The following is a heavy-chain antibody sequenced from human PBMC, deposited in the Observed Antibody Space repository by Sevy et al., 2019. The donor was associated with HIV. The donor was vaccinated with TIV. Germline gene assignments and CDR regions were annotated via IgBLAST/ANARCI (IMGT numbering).Heavy chain of an antibody. V-gene: IGHV3-49*04. D-gene: IGHD2-15*01. CDR3: TRGCSGGSCYSDLFYCYGMDV. CDR1: GFTFGDYA. Sequence: GGSLRLSCTASGFTFGDYAMSWVRQAPGKGLEWVGFIRSKAYGGTTEYAASVKGRFTISRDDSKSIAYLQMNSLKTEDTAVYYCTRGCSGGSCYSDLFYCYGMDVWGQGTTVTVSS. CDR2: IRSKAYGGTT. J-gene: IGHJ6*02.